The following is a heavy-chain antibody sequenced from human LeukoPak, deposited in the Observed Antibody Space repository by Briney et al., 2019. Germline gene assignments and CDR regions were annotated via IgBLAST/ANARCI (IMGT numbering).Heavy chain of an antibody. D-gene: IGHD2-15*01. Sequence: SVKISCKASGGTFSSYAISWVRQAPGQGLEWMGGIIPIFGTANYAQKFQGRVTITTDESTSTAYMELSSLRSEDTAVYYCARCGILLNWFDPWGQGTLVTVSS. CDR2: IIPIFGTA. J-gene: IGHJ5*02. CDR1: GGTFSSYA. V-gene: IGHV1-69*05. CDR3: ARCGILLNWFDP.